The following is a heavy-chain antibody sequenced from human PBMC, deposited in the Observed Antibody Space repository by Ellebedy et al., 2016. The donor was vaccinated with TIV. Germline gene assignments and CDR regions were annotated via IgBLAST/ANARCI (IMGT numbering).Heavy chain of an antibody. CDR2: INHSGST. Sequence: LRLXXAVYIGSFSGYYWTWIRQPPGKGLEWIGEINHSGSTNYNPSLKSRVTISVDTSKNQFSLKLSSVTAADTAVYYCAKYCSSTSCSKTDAFDIWGQGTMVTVSS. CDR1: IGSFSGYY. CDR3: AKYCSSTSCSKTDAFDI. D-gene: IGHD2-2*01. J-gene: IGHJ3*02. V-gene: IGHV4-34*09.